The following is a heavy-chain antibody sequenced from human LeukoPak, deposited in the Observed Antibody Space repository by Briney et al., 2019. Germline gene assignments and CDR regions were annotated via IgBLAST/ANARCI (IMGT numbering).Heavy chain of an antibody. V-gene: IGHV5-51*01. CDR2: IYPADSDT. D-gene: IGHD5-24*01. J-gene: IGHJ5*02. CDR3: ARTDYNFWFDP. CDR1: GYIFTNYC. Sequence: GESLKISCKGSGYIFTNYCIVWVRQMLGKGLEWMGIIYPADSDTRYSPSFQGQVSISVDKSINTAYLQWTSLKASDTAMYYCARTDYNFWFDPWGQGTLVTVSS.